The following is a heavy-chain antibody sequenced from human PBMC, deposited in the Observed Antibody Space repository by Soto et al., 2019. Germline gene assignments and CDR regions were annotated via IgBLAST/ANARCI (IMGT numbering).Heavy chain of an antibody. D-gene: IGHD5-12*01. CDR1: GYTFTRSG. Sequence: QVQLEQSGAEVKKPGASVKVSCKASGYTFTRSGISWVRQAPGQGPEWMGWISSYNGDTNYAQTFQGRVTMTTDTSTITAYMELRSLRSDDKAVYYCAREGVASYYYYGMDVWGQGTPVTVSS. CDR2: ISSYNGDT. CDR3: AREGVASYYYYGMDV. V-gene: IGHV1-18*01. J-gene: IGHJ6*02.